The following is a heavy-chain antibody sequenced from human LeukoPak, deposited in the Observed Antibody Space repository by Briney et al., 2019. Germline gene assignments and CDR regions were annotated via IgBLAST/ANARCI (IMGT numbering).Heavy chain of an antibody. J-gene: IGHJ4*02. V-gene: IGHV1-2*02. CDR1: GYSFTGYS. CDR2: INPNTGGT. D-gene: IGHD1-26*01. Sequence: GASVKVSCKASGYSFTGYSLHWVRQAPGQGLEWMGWINPNTGGTNYAQEFQGRVTMTRDTSISTAYMELTSLRSDDTAVYYCSSYPGVGFNYWGQGTLITVSS. CDR3: SSYPGVGFNY.